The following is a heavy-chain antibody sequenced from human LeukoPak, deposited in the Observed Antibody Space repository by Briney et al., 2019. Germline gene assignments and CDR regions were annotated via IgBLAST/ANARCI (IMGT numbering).Heavy chain of an antibody. Sequence: SVKVSCQASGGTFSSYAISWVRQAPGQGLEWMGGIIPIFGTANYAQKFQGRVTITADESTSTAYMELSSLRSEDTAVYYCARDRAPYYYDSSGYSGIGYWGQGTLVTVSS. J-gene: IGHJ4*02. CDR1: GGTFSSYA. CDR3: ARDRAPYYYDSSGYSGIGY. CDR2: IIPIFGTA. D-gene: IGHD3-22*01. V-gene: IGHV1-69*13.